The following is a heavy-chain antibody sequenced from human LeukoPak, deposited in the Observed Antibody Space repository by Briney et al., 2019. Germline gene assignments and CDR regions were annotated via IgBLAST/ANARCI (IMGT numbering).Heavy chain of an antibody. V-gene: IGHV3-9*01. J-gene: IGHJ6*03. D-gene: IGHD1-26*01. CDR1: GFTFDDFA. Sequence: GGSLRLSCAPSGFTFDDFAIHWVRQAPGKGLEWVSGISWNSGNLVYADSVKGRFTISRDNAKNSLYLQMNSLRAEDTAVYYCARDPYSGSYGNYYYYFMDVWGKGTTVTISS. CDR2: ISWNSGNL. CDR3: ARDPYSGSYGNYYYYFMDV.